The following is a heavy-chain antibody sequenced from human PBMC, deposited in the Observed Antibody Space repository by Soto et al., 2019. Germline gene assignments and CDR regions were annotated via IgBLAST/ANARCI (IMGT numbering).Heavy chain of an antibody. V-gene: IGHV3-23*01. CDR2: ISGSGIST. CDR1: GFTFSSYA. Sequence: EVQLSESGGGLVQPGGSLRLSCAASGFTFSSYAMTWVRQAPGKGLEWVSAISGSGISTYYADSVKGRFTISRDNSKNTLYLQMNSLRAEDTAVYYCAKEEAFSSGWATIDYWGQGTLVTVSS. D-gene: IGHD6-19*01. J-gene: IGHJ4*02. CDR3: AKEEAFSSGWATIDY.